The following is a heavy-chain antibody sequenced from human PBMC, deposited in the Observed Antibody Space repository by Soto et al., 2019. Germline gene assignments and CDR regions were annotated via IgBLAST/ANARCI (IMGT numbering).Heavy chain of an antibody. V-gene: IGHV1-18*04. CDR2: IFPYTGDT. Sequence: GASVKVSSRASAYDFNSYSINWVRQAPGQGLEWMGSIFPYTGDTHYAQKLQARFTMTRYTSTNTAYMDLARLQFDDTAVYYCARTGFSSSWRLDYWGQGTLVTVSS. J-gene: IGHJ4*02. D-gene: IGHD6-13*01. CDR3: ARTGFSSSWRLDY. CDR1: AYDFNSYS.